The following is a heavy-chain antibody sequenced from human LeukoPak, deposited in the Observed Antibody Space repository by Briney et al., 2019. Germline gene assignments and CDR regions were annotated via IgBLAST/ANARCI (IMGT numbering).Heavy chain of an antibody. CDR3: AKTHVVVVPAASNYYYYGMDV. Sequence: TSETLSLTCTVSGGSISSSSYYWGWIRQPPGKGLEWIGSIYYSGSTYYNPSLKSRVTISVDTSKNQFSLKLSSVTAADTAVYYCAKTHVVVVPAASNYYYYGMDVWGQGTTVTVSS. CDR1: GGSISSSSYY. J-gene: IGHJ6*02. D-gene: IGHD2-2*01. V-gene: IGHV4-39*01. CDR2: IYYSGST.